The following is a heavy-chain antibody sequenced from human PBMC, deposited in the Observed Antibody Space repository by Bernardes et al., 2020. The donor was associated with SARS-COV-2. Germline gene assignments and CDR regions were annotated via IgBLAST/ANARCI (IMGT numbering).Heavy chain of an antibody. V-gene: IGHV4-59*08. Sequence: SETLSLTCAVSGGSISTYYWTWIRQPPGKAPEWIGYIYYSGETNYNPSLKSRVTMSVDMSKGRFFLKLSSLSAADTAVYYCARKIADARGGGMDVWGQGTTVIVSS. CDR2: IYYSGET. CDR1: GGSISTYY. CDR3: ARKIADARGGGMDV. D-gene: IGHD3-16*01. J-gene: IGHJ6*02.